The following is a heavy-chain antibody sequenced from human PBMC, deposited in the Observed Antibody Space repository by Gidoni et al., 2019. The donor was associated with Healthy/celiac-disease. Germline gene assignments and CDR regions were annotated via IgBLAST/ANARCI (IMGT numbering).Heavy chain of an antibody. CDR1: GGSISSGSYY. CDR3: ARAQFGELGWFDP. V-gene: IGHV4-61*02. D-gene: IGHD3-10*01. J-gene: IGHJ5*02. CDR2: IYTSGST. Sequence: QVQLQESGPGLVKPSQTLSLTCTVSGGSISSGSYYWNWIRQPAGKGLEWIGRIYTSGSTNYNPSLKSRVTISVDTSKNQFSLKLSSVTAADTAVYYCARAQFGELGWFDPWGQGTLVTVSS.